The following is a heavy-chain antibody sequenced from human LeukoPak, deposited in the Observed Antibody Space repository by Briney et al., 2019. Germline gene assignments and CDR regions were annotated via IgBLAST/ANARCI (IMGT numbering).Heavy chain of an antibody. CDR1: GYSFTTYW. CDR3: ARHIDFGRGYRNGYNY. D-gene: IGHD5-18*01. J-gene: IGHJ4*02. V-gene: IGHV5-51*01. Sequence: GESLKISCKGSGYSFTTYWXGWVRXMPGXXXEXMXXIYPGDSDTRYSPSFQGQVTISVDKSINTAYLQWSSLKASDTAMYYCARHIDFGRGYRNGYNYWGQGTLVTVSS. CDR2: IYPGDSDT.